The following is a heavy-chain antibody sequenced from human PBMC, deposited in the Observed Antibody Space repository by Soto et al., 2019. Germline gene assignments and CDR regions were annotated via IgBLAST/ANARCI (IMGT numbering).Heavy chain of an antibody. V-gene: IGHV4-39*01. CDR1: GGSISSSSYY. CDR2: IYYSGST. J-gene: IGHJ3*02. D-gene: IGHD3-16*02. Sequence: SETLSLTCTVSGGSISSSSYYWGWIRQPPGKGLEWIGSIYYSGSTYYNPSLKSRVTISVDTSKNQFSLKLSSVTAADTAVYYCARRVMITFGGVIAHAFDIWGQGTMVTVSS. CDR3: ARRVMITFGGVIAHAFDI.